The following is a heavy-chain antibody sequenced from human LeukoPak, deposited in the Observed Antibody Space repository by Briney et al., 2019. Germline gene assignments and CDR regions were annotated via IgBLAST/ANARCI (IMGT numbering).Heavy chain of an antibody. Sequence: PGGSLRLSCAASGFTFDDYGMTWVRHAPGKGLEWVAGISGNGDTTGYADSVRGRFTISRGNAKKSLYVQMNSLRAEDTALYYCARGSHSVGWSFNFWGQGTLVTVSS. D-gene: IGHD6-19*01. CDR1: GFTFDDYG. CDR3: ARGSHSVGWSFNF. V-gene: IGHV3-20*04. J-gene: IGHJ4*02. CDR2: ISGNGDTT.